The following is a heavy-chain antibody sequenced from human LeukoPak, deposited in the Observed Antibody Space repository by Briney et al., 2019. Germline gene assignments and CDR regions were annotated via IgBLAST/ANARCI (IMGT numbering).Heavy chain of an antibody. CDR3: ARGGLTGDIFY. Sequence: SETLSLTCTVSGGSISYYYWSWIRQPPGKGLEWIGYIYYSGSTNYNPSLKSRVTISVDTSKNQFSLKLSSVTAADTAVYYCARGGLTGDIFYWGQGTLVTVSS. CDR1: GGSISYYY. J-gene: IGHJ4*02. D-gene: IGHD7-27*01. CDR2: IYYSGST. V-gene: IGHV4-59*01.